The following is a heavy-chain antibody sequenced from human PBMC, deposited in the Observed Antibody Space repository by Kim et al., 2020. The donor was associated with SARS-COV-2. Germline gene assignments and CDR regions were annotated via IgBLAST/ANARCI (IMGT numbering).Heavy chain of an antibody. CDR2: INEDGSQI. D-gene: IGHD3-16*01. J-gene: IGHJ4*02. Sequence: GGSLRLSCAASGFLFRDYWMKWLRQVSGRGLEWVADINEDGSQIQYVDSVKGRFTASRDNTKNLLHLQMNSLTVEDTAIYYCARIFRAEGGASWGQGTMVTVSS. CDR3: ARIFRAEGGAS. V-gene: IGHV3-7*01. CDR1: GFLFRDYW.